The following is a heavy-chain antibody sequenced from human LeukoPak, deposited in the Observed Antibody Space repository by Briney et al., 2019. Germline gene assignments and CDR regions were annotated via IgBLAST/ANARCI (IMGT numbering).Heavy chain of an antibody. CDR1: GYTFTGYY. Sequence: ASVKVSCKASGYTFTGYYMHWVRQAPGQGLEWMGWINPNSGGTNYAQKFQGRVTMTRDTSISTAYMELRSLRSDDTAVYYCARDGWDPTAPNFDYWGQGTLVTVSS. V-gene: IGHV1-2*02. J-gene: IGHJ4*02. CDR3: ARDGWDPTAPNFDY. CDR2: INPNSGGT. D-gene: IGHD1-26*01.